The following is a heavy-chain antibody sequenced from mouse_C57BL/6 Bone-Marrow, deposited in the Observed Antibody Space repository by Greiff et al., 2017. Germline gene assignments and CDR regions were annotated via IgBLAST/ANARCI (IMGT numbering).Heavy chain of an antibody. D-gene: IGHD1-1*01. CDR2: IDPSDSYT. J-gene: IGHJ2*01. Sequence: QSCKASGYTFTSYWMQWVKQRPGQGLEWIGEIDPSDSYTNYNQKFKGKATLTVDTSSSTAYMQLSSLTSEDSAVYYCARSRLLLRGVSYWGQGTTLTVSS. V-gene: IGHV1-50*01. CDR3: ARSRLLLRGVSY. CDR1: GYTFTSYW.